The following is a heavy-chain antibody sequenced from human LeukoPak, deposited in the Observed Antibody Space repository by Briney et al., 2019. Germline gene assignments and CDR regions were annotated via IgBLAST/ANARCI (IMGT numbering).Heavy chain of an antibody. CDR1: GFTFTRHW. J-gene: IGHJ4*02. D-gene: IGHD5-24*01. Sequence: GGSLRLSCAASGFTFTRHWMHWVRQAPGKGLEWVSRIKTDGTNTIYADFVEGRFTISRDNARNTLYLQMSSLRARDTAVYYCGGSEDGYIDYWGQGTLVTVSS. V-gene: IGHV3-74*01. CDR2: IKTDGTNT. CDR3: GGSEDGYIDY.